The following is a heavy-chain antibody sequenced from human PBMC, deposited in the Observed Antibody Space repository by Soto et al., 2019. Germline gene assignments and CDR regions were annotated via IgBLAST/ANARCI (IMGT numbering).Heavy chain of an antibody. CDR3: ARGNMDV. Sequence: QVQLVESGGGVVQPGRSLRPSCAASAFTLSKFVMHWVRQAPGKGLEWVAVTSNDGSNTFYAGSVKGRFTISRDNSKSVVYLQMNSLRDEDTAVYYCARGNMDVWGQGTTVTVSS. D-gene: IGHD1-1*01. V-gene: IGHV3-30*04. J-gene: IGHJ6*02. CDR2: TSNDGSNT. CDR1: AFTLSKFV.